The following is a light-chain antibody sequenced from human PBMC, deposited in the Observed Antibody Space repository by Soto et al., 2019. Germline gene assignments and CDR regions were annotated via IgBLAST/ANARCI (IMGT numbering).Light chain of an antibody. CDR1: QSVSSN. Sequence: EIVITQSPAPLSVSPVERATLSCRASQSVSSNLAWYQQKPGQAPRLLIYGASTRATGIPARFSGSGSGTEFTLTISRLQSEDFAVYYCQQYNNWPQRTFGQGTKVDIK. CDR2: GAS. V-gene: IGKV3-15*01. J-gene: IGKJ1*01. CDR3: QQYNNWPQRT.